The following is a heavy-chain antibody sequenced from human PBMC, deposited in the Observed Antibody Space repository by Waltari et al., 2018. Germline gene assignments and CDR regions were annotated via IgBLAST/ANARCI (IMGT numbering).Heavy chain of an antibody. CDR3: ATVLTTVPTYWFDP. CDR2: VDPADSET. D-gene: IGHD4-4*01. Sequence: EVQLVQSGAEVKKPGATVKISCKASGYTFTDYYIHWVQQAPGKGLEWMVLVDPADSETIYTEKFQGRVTITADTSTDTAYMELSSLRSEDTAVYYCATVLTTVPTYWFDPWGQGTLVTVSS. J-gene: IGHJ5*02. CDR1: GYTFTDYY. V-gene: IGHV1-69-2*01.